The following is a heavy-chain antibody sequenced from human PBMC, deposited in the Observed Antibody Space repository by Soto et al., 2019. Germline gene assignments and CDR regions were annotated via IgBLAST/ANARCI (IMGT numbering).Heavy chain of an antibody. J-gene: IGHJ4*02. D-gene: IGHD3-3*01. CDR2: ISGSDGKT. V-gene: IGHV3-23*01. CDR1: GFSFGSYA. CDR3: ARWSYLDY. Sequence: DVQLWESGGGLVQPGGSLRLSCAASGFSFGSYALSWVRQAPGKGVEWVSTISGSDGKTFYADAVKGRFSISRDTSQNTLYLQMNSLRADDTAIYYCARWSYLDYWGQGTRVTVSS.